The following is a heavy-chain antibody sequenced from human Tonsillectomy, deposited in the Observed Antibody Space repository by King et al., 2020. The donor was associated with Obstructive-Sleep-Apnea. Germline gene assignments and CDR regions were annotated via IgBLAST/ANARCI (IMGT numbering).Heavy chain of an antibody. V-gene: IGHV4-59*08. CDR3: PRLGVAAAGGGSFDY. CDR2: IYYSGNT. CDR1: GGSISSYY. J-gene: IGHJ4*02. Sequence: HVQLQESGPGLVKPSETLSLTCTVSGGSISSYYWSWIRQPPGKGLEWIGYIYYSGNTNYNPSLKSRVTVSVDTSKNQFSLKLSSVTAADTAVYYCPRLGVAAAGGGSFDYWGQGTLVTVSS. D-gene: IGHD6-13*01.